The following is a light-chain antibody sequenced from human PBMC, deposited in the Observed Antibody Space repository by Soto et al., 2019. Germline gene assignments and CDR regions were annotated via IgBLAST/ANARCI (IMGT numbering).Light chain of an antibody. CDR3: QQYNSYSPRA. J-gene: IGKJ1*01. Sequence: DIQMTQSPSSLSASVEDRVIITCRASQSISNHLNWYQQKPGKAPKLLIYDASSLESGVPSRFSGSGSGTEFTLTISSLQPDDFATYYCQQYNSYSPRAFGQGTKVDIK. V-gene: IGKV1-5*01. CDR2: DAS. CDR1: QSISNH.